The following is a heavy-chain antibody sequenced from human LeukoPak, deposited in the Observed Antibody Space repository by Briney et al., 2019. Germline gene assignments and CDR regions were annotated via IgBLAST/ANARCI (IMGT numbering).Heavy chain of an antibody. D-gene: IGHD2-2*01. CDR2: IYYSGST. Sequence: PSETLSLTCTVSGGSISRYYWSWIRQPPGKGLEWIGYIYYSGSTNYNPSLKSRVTISVDTSKNQFSLKLSSVTAADTAVYYCASTPHCSSTSCLYWYFDLWGRGTLVTVSS. CDR3: ASTPHCSSTSCLYWYFDL. J-gene: IGHJ2*01. CDR1: GGSISRYY. V-gene: IGHV4-59*01.